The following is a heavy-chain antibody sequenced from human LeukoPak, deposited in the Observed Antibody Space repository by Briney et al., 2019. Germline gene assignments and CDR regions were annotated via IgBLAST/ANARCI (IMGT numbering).Heavy chain of an antibody. CDR2: SNESGST. V-gene: IGHV4-34*01. CDR1: NGSFSGYY. D-gene: IGHD1-26*01. Sequence: SETLSPTCSVYNGSFSGYYWSWIRQPPGKGLEWIGESNESGSTNYNPSLKSRVTISIDTSKDHFSLRLTSVTAADTAVYYCARGGNKWELDNWFDPWGQGTLVTVSS. CDR3: ARGGNKWELDNWFDP. J-gene: IGHJ5*02.